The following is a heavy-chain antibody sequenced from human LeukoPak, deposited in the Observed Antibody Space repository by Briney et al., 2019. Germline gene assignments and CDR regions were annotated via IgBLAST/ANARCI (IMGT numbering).Heavy chain of an antibody. CDR3: ARASSSWDFDY. CDR1: GYTFTGYY. D-gene: IGHD6-13*01. V-gene: IGHV1-2*02. J-gene: IGHJ4*02. Sequence: GASVKVSCKASGYTFTGYYMHWVRRAPGQGLEWMGWINPNSGGTNYAQKFQGRVTMTRDTSITTAYMELSRLRSDDTAVYYCARASSSWDFDYWGQGTLVTVSS. CDR2: INPNSGGT.